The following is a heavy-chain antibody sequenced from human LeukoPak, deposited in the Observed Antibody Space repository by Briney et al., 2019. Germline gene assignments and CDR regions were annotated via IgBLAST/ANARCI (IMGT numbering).Heavy chain of an antibody. Sequence: SETLSRTCTVSGGSINNGNHFWTWIRQPPGKGLEWIGYIYYSGSTNYNPSLKSRVTISVDTSKNQFSLKLSSVTAADTAVYYCARALDFWSGYGYFDYWGQGTLVTVSS. CDR1: GGSINNGNHF. D-gene: IGHD3-3*01. CDR3: ARALDFWSGYGYFDY. CDR2: IYYSGST. V-gene: IGHV4-61*01. J-gene: IGHJ4*02.